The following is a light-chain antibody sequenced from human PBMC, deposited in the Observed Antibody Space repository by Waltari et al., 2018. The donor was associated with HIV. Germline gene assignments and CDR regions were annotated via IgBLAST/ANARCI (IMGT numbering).Light chain of an antibody. CDR2: DVN. Sequence: QSALTQPRSVSGSPGQPVTISCTGTSTDVGGYDQVSWYQQHPGKAPKVMIYDVNKRPSGVPDRCSGSKSGNTASLTISGLQADDEADYYCCSYAGSSTTIFGGGTKLTVL. J-gene: IGLJ2*01. CDR3: CSYAGSSTTI. V-gene: IGLV2-11*01. CDR1: STDVGGYDQ.